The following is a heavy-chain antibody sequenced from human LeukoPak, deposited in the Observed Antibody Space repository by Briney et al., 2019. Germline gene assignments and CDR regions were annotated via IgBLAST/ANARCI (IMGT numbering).Heavy chain of an antibody. CDR3: ATTRSGSYPFDY. D-gene: IGHD3-10*01. V-gene: IGHV3-23*01. CDR2: ISGSGGST. Sequence: LAGGSLRLSCAAAGITFSSYAMSWVRQAPGKGLEWVSGISGSGGSTYCADSVKGRFTISRDNSKNTLYLQMDSLRAEDTAVYYCATTRSGSYPFDYWGQGTLVTVSS. J-gene: IGHJ4*02. CDR1: GITFSSYA.